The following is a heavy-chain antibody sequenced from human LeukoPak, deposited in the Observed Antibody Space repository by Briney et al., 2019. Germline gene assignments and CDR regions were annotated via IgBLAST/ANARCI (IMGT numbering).Heavy chain of an antibody. V-gene: IGHV4-34*01. CDR1: GGSISSYY. CDR2: INHSGST. D-gene: IGHD2/OR15-2a*01. J-gene: IGHJ4*02. Sequence: SETLSLTCTVSGGSISSYYWSWIRQPPGKGLEWIGEINHSGSTNYNPSLKSRVTISVDTSKNQFSLKLSSVTAADTAVYYCARGRYLPLYFDYWGQGTLVTVSS. CDR3: ARGRYLPLYFDY.